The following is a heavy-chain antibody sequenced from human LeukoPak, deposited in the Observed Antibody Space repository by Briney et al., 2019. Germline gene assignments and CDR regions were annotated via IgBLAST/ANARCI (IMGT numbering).Heavy chain of an antibody. CDR3: ARHDSDRGVFFDS. V-gene: IGHV4-59*08. Sequence: SETLSLTCTVSGGSITSYYWSWIRQPPGKGLEWIGYIYYSGSTNYNPSLMGRVIISVDTSKNQFSLKLTSVTAADTAVYYCARHDSDRGVFFDSWGQGTLVTVSS. D-gene: IGHD2-21*01. CDR2: IYYSGST. J-gene: IGHJ4*02. CDR1: GGSITSYY.